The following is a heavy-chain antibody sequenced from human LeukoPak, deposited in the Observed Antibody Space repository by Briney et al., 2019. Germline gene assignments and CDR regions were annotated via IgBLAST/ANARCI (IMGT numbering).Heavy chain of an antibody. CDR2: ISSSSSTI. V-gene: IGHV3-48*02. D-gene: IGHD3-9*01. Sequence: GGSLRLSCAASGFXFSSYSINWVRQAPGKGLEWVSYISSSSSTIYYADSVKGRFTISRDNAKNSLYLQMNSLRDEDTAVYYCARASEYYDILTGSKWAFDIWGQGTIVTVSS. CDR1: GFXFSSYS. J-gene: IGHJ3*02. CDR3: ARASEYYDILTGSKWAFDI.